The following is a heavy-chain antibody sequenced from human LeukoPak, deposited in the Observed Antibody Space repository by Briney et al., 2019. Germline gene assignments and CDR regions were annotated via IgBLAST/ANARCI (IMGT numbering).Heavy chain of an antibody. J-gene: IGHJ4*02. Sequence: GRSLRLSRAASGFTFSTYAIHWVRQAPGKGLEWVAFISNNGRNKDYADSVKGRFTISRDNSKNTLYLQVNSLRPDDTAVYYCARFYGSGSYYNAFYYFDYWGQGTLVTVSS. CDR2: ISNNGRNK. CDR1: GFTFSTYA. D-gene: IGHD3-10*01. V-gene: IGHV3-30*04. CDR3: ARFYGSGSYYNAFYYFDY.